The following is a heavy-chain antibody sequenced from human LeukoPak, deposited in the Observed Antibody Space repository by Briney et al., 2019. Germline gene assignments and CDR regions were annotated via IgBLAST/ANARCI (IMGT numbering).Heavy chain of an antibody. Sequence: SETLSLTCTVSGGSISSYYWSWIRQPPGKGLEWIGHIYYSGSTNYNPSLKSRVTISVDTSKNQFSLKLSSVTAADTAVYYCARPPSPWERVFGVVASDAFDIWGQGTMVTVSS. CDR3: ARPPSPWERVFGVVASDAFDI. D-gene: IGHD3-3*01. CDR2: IYYSGST. J-gene: IGHJ3*02. V-gene: IGHV4-59*08. CDR1: GGSISSYY.